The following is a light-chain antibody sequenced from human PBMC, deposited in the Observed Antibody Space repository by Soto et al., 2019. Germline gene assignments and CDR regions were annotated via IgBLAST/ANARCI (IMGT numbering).Light chain of an antibody. CDR3: QQYGSSPGT. CDR1: QSVSSSY. Sequence: EIVLTQSPGTLSLSPGERATLSCRASQSVSSSYLAWYQQKPGQAPRLLIFGASRRATGIPDRFSGSGSGTNFTLTISRLEPEDFAVYYCQQYGSSPGTFGQGTKVDI. V-gene: IGKV3-20*01. J-gene: IGKJ1*01. CDR2: GAS.